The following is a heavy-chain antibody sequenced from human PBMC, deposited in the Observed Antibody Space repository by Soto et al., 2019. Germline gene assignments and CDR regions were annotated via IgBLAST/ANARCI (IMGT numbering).Heavy chain of an antibody. Sequence: PSETLSLTCTVSGGSISSSSYYWGWMRQPTGKELKWIGDINYSGSTNYNPSLKSRVTISVDTSKNQFSLKLSSVTAADTAVYYCARGRRWLRSGDFDYWGQGTLVTVSS. V-gene: IGHV4-39*01. CDR1: GGSISSSSYY. J-gene: IGHJ4*02. CDR3: ARGRRWLRSGDFDY. CDR2: INYSGST. D-gene: IGHD5-12*01.